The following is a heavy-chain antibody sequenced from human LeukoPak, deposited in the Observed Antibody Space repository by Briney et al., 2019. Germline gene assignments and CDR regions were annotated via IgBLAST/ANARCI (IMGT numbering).Heavy chain of an antibody. Sequence: PSETLSLTCAVSGGSISSSNWWSWVRQPPGKGLEWIEEIYHSGSTNYNPSLKSRVTISVDKSKNQFSLKLSSVTAADTAVYYCARGSLATLGLFDYWGQGTLVTVSS. CDR1: GGSISSSNW. CDR2: IYHSGST. J-gene: IGHJ4*02. D-gene: IGHD6-13*01. CDR3: ARGSLATLGLFDY. V-gene: IGHV4-4*02.